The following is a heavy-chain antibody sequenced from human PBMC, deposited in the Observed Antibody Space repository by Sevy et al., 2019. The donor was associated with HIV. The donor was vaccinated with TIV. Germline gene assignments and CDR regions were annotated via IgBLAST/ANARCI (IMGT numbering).Heavy chain of an antibody. Sequence: GGSLRLSCAASGFTFSNAWMSWVRQAPGKGLEWVGRIKSKTDGGTTDYAAPVKGRFTISRDDSKNTLYLQMNSLKTEDTAAYYCTTEPITIFGVVTLDYWGQGTLVTVSS. CDR3: TTEPITIFGVVTLDY. CDR1: GFTFSNAW. CDR2: IKSKTDGGTT. D-gene: IGHD3-3*01. V-gene: IGHV3-15*01. J-gene: IGHJ4*02.